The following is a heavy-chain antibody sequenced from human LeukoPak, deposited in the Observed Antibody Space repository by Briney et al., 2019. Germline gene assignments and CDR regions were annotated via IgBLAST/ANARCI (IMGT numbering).Heavy chain of an antibody. Sequence: GGSLRLSCAASGFTFSSYAMHWVRQAPGKGLERVAVISYDGSNKYYADSVKGRFTISRDNSKNTLYLQMNSLRAEDTAVYYCARDRGSSWYYFDYWGQGTLVTVSS. V-gene: IGHV3-30*01. CDR1: GFTFSSYA. J-gene: IGHJ4*02. CDR2: ISYDGSNK. D-gene: IGHD6-13*01. CDR3: ARDRGSSWYYFDY.